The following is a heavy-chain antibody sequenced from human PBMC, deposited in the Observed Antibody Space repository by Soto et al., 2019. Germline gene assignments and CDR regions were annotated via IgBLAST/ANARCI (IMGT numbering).Heavy chain of an antibody. CDR1: GGSISSSNYY. V-gene: IGHV4-39*01. J-gene: IGHJ5*02. CDR2: IYYSGST. Sequence: QLQLQESGPGLVKPSETLSLTCTVSGGSISSSNYYWGWIRQPPGKGREWIGSIYYSGSTYYNPSLKSRVSISVDTSKNQFTLKLSSVTAADTAVYYCARQASYYGSGSYLVDPWGQGTLVTVSS. CDR3: ARQASYYGSGSYLVDP. D-gene: IGHD3-10*01.